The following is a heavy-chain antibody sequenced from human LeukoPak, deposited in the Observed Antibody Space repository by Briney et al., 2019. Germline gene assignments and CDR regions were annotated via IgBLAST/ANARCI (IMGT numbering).Heavy chain of an antibody. Sequence: ASVKVSCKASGYTFTDYYIHWVRQAPGQGLEWMAWMNPKRGDTSYAQKFQGRVTMTRDTSISTAYMELSRLRSDDTAVYYCARDRGYCSSTSCYAGATFWFDPWGQGTLVTVSS. CDR1: GYTFTDYY. J-gene: IGHJ5*02. V-gene: IGHV1-2*02. CDR3: ARDRGYCSSTSCYAGATFWFDP. CDR2: MNPKRGDT. D-gene: IGHD2-2*01.